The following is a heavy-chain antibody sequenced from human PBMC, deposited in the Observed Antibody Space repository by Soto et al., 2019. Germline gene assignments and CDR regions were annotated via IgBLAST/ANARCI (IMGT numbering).Heavy chain of an antibody. V-gene: IGHV3-30-3*01. D-gene: IGHD3-10*01. Sequence: GGSLRLSCAASGFTFSSYAMHWVRQAPGKGLEWVAVISYDGSNKYYADSVKGRFTISRDNSKNTLYLQMNSLRAEDTAVYYCARDEASGIDYWGQGTLVTVSS. CDR1: GFTFSSYA. J-gene: IGHJ4*02. CDR3: ARDEASGIDY. CDR2: ISYDGSNK.